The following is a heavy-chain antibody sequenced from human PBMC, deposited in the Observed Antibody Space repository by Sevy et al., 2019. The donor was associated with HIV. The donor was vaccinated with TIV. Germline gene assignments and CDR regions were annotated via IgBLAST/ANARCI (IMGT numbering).Heavy chain of an antibody. J-gene: IGHJ5*02. Sequence: GGSLRLSCEASGFTVSSYEMNWVRQAPGKGLEWVSYISSSGTTLKYADSVKGRFTISRDNAKNSLYMQMNSLRAEDTAVYYCARVDANYDKGFDPWGQGTLVTVSS. V-gene: IGHV3-48*03. CDR2: ISSSGTTL. D-gene: IGHD3-22*01. CDR1: GFTVSSYE. CDR3: ARVDANYDKGFDP.